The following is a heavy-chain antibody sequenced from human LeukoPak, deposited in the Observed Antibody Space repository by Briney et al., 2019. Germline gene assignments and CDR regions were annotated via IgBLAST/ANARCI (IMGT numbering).Heavy chain of an antibody. CDR3: ATDRGSGWYDY. D-gene: IGHD6-19*01. CDR1: GGSISSYY. J-gene: IGHJ4*02. Sequence: SETLSLTCTVSGGSISSYYWSWIRRSAGKGLEWIGRIHSNGNTNYNRSLKSRITMSLDTSKNQFSLKLSSVTAAYTAVYYCATDRGSGWYDYWGQGTLVTVSS. V-gene: IGHV4-4*07. CDR2: IHSNGNT.